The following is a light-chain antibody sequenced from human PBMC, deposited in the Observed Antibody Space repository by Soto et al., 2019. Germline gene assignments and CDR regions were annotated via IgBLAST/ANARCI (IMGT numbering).Light chain of an antibody. CDR3: SSYTSSSTIL. Sequence: QSALTQPASVSGPPGQSIIISCTGTSSDVGSYNYVSWYQQHPGKAPKLMIYGVSNRPSGVSNRFSASKSANTASLTISGLQAEDEADYYCSSYTSSSTILFGGGTKLTVL. V-gene: IGLV2-14*01. CDR2: GVS. CDR1: SSDVGSYNY. J-gene: IGLJ2*01.